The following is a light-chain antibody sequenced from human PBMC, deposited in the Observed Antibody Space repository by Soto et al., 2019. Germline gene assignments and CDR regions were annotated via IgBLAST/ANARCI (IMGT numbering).Light chain of an antibody. CDR3: QQANSFPWT. Sequence: DIQMTQSPSSVSASVGDRVTITCRASQGIGSWLAWYQQKPGKAPKLLIYGALSLQSGVPSRFSGSVSGTDFPLTISSLQPEDSGTYYCQQANSFPWTFGQGTKVEIK. V-gene: IGKV1-12*01. CDR1: QGIGSW. CDR2: GAL. J-gene: IGKJ1*01.